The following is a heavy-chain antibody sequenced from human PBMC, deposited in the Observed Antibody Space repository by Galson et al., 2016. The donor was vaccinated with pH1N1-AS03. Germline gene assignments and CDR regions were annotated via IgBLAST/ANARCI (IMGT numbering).Heavy chain of an antibody. CDR3: ARETVVGTGFEY. D-gene: IGHD6-19*01. J-gene: IGHJ4*02. Sequence: SLRLSCAASGFPFSNSGMHWVRQAPGKGLEWVALIWYDGSSQYYTDSVKGRFTISRDNSENTLYLQMNSLRAEDSAVYYCARETVVGTGFEYWGQGTLVTVSS. CDR1: GFPFSNSG. V-gene: IGHV3-33*01. CDR2: IWYDGSSQ.